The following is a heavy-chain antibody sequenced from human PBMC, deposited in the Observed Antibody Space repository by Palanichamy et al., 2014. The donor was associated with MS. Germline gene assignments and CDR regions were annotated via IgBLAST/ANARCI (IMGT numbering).Heavy chain of an antibody. V-gene: IGHV3-66*01. CDR1: GFTVSGRY. CDR3: ARAEYGMDV. Sequence: EVQLVESGGALVQSGGSLRLSCAASGFTVSGRYMSWVRQAPEKGLEWVSIIIDAGNTPYADSVQGRFTISRDNSKNTVYLQMNSLRAEDTAVYYCARAEYGMDVWGRGTTVTVSS. CDR2: IIDAGNT. J-gene: IGHJ6*02.